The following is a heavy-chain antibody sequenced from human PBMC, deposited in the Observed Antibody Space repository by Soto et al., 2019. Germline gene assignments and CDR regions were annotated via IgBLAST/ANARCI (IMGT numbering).Heavy chain of an antibody. J-gene: IGHJ6*02. D-gene: IGHD3-9*01. V-gene: IGHV4-34*01. CDR2: INHSGST. CDR1: GGSFSGYY. Sequence: SETLSLTCAVYGGSFSGYYWSWIRQPPGKGLEWIGEINHSGSTNYNPSLKSRVTISVDTSKNQFSLKLSSVTAADTAVYYCARGREQYYDILTGYVYYYYYGMDVWGQGATVTVSS. CDR3: ARGREQYYDILTGYVYYYYYGMDV.